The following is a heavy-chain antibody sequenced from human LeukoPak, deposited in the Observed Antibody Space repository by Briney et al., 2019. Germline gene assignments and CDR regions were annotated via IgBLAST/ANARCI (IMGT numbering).Heavy chain of an antibody. Sequence: GGSLRLSCAASGFTFDDYGMHWVRQAPGKGLEWVSSISSTSSYIYYADSVKGRFTISRDNAKNSLYLQMNSLRAEDTAVYYCARGQGEGYMDVWGKGTTVTISS. D-gene: IGHD3-16*01. CDR2: ISSTSSYI. J-gene: IGHJ6*03. V-gene: IGHV3-21*01. CDR1: GFTFDDYG. CDR3: ARGQGEGYMDV.